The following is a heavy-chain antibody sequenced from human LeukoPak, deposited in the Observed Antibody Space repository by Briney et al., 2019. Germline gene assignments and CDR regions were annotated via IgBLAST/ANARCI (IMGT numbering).Heavy chain of an antibody. Sequence: ASVKVSCKASGGTFSSYAISWVRQAPGQGLEWMGRIIPTLGIANYEQKFQGRVTITADKSTSTAYMELSSLRSEDTAVYYCASQGVLPAAFPTDYWGQGTLVTVSS. CDR3: ASQGVLPAAFPTDY. V-gene: IGHV1-69*04. CDR2: IIPTLGIA. J-gene: IGHJ4*02. D-gene: IGHD2-2*01. CDR1: GGTFSSYA.